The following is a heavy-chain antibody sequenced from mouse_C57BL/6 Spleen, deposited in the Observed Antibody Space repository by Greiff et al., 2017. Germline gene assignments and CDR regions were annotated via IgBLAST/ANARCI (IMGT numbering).Heavy chain of an antibody. V-gene: IGHV1-69*01. CDR1: GYTFTSYW. J-gene: IGHJ1*03. Sequence: QVQLQQPGAELVMPGASVKLSCKASGYTFTSYWMHWVTQTPGQGLEWIAEIDPSDSYTNYNQKFKGKSTLTVDKSSSTSYMQLSSLTTEDSAVYYCARSAWYFDVWGTGTTVTVSS. CDR2: IDPSDSYT. CDR3: ARSAWYFDV.